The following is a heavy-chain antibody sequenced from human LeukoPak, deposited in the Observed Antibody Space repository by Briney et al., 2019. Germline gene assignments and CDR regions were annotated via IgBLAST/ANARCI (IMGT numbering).Heavy chain of an antibody. CDR3: ARSAPYYYDSSGYFNY. J-gene: IGHJ4*02. CDR2: IHPSGSP. Sequence: SETLSLTCGVYGGSFSGYYWSWIRQPPGKGLEWIGEIHPSGSPSYNPSLESRVTISADTSKNQFSLRLSSVTAADTAVYYCARSAPYYYDSSGYFNYWGQGTLVTVSS. D-gene: IGHD3-22*01. CDR1: GGSFSGYY. V-gene: IGHV4-34*01.